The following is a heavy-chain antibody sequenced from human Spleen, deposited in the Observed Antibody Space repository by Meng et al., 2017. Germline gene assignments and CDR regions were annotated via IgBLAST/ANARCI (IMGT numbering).Heavy chain of an antibody. V-gene: IGHV4-34*01. J-gene: IGHJ5*02. CDR2: INHSGST. CDR3: ARSLRDYYGSGRLGP. CDR1: GGSFSGYY. D-gene: IGHD3-10*01. Sequence: QVQVQQWGAGLLKPSETLSLTCAVYGGSFSGYYWSWIRQPPGKGLEWIGEINHSGSTNYNPSLKSRVTISIDTSKNQFSLKLSSVTAADTAVYYCARSLRDYYGSGRLGPWGQGTLVTVSS.